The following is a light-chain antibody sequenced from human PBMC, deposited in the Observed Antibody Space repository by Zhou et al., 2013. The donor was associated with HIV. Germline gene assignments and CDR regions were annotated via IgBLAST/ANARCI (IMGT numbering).Light chain of an antibody. CDR2: GAS. CDR1: QSIATY. Sequence: QMTQSPSSLSASVGDRVTITCRASQSIATYLNWYQQKPGKAPKLLIYGASSLHSGVPSRFSGSGSGTDFTLTISNLQPEDFATYYCLQDNSSPWTFGQGTKVEIK. CDR3: LQDNSSPWT. V-gene: IGKV1-6*01. J-gene: IGKJ1*01.